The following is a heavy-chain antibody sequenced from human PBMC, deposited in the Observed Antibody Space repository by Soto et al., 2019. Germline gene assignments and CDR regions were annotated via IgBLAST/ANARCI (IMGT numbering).Heavy chain of an antibody. Sequence: QVQLVQSGAEVKKPGASVKGSCKASGYAFNKWAIHWVRQAPGQGLEWMGWIDPGNGNTKYSQKFQGRVTITRDTSATTAYMELSSLRSEDTAMFYCARGGSDLYFDRWGRGTLVAVSS. V-gene: IGHV1-3*01. CDR1: GYAFNKWA. D-gene: IGHD3-3*01. CDR2: IDPGNGNT. J-gene: IGHJ2*01. CDR3: ARGGSDLYFDR.